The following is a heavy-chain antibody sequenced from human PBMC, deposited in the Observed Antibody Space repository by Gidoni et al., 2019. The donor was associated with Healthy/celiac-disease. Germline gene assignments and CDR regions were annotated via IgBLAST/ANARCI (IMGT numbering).Heavy chain of an antibody. CDR3: AHSPGEAWFDP. Sequence: QLTVTESGPTLVKPTQTLTLTCTFSGFSLRTSGVGVGWIRQPPGKALEWLALIYWNDDKRYSPSLKSRLTITKDTSKNQVVLTMTNMDPVDTATYCCAHSPGEAWFDPWGQGTLVTVSS. CDR2: IYWNDDK. J-gene: IGHJ5*02. CDR1: GFSLRTSGVG. V-gene: IGHV2-5*01.